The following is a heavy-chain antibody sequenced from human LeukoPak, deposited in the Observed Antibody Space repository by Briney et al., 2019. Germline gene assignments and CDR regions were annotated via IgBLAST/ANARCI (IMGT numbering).Heavy chain of an antibody. D-gene: IGHD1-1*01. CDR1: GFTFSSYA. CDR3: ARVDGNDAFDI. Sequence: GGSLRLSCAASGFTFSSYAMHWVRQAPGKGLEWVANIKQDGSEKYYVDSVKGRFTISRDNAKNSLYLQMNSLRAEDTAVYYCARVDGNDAFDIWGQGTMVTVSS. J-gene: IGHJ3*02. V-gene: IGHV3-7*01. CDR2: IKQDGSEK.